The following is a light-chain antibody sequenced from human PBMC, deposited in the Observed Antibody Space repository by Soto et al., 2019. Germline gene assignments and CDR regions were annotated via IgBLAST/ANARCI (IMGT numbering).Light chain of an antibody. CDR2: GAS. V-gene: IGKV3-15*01. CDR3: QQYYSWPLT. Sequence: VMTQSPATLSVSPGERATLSCRAGQSVGYSLAWYQQKPGQAPRLLIYGASTRATGSPARFSGSGSGTEFTLTISSLQSEDFAVYYCQQYYSWPLTFGGGTMVEIK. CDR1: QSVGYS. J-gene: IGKJ4*01.